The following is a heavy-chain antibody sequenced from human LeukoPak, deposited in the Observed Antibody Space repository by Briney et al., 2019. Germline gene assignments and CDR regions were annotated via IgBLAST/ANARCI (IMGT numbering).Heavy chain of an antibody. CDR3: ARDAHVLAATHRELYI. V-gene: IGHV3-20*04. CDR1: GFTFYDSG. J-gene: IGHJ3*02. D-gene: IGHD2-15*01. Sequence: GGSLRLSCAAPGFTFYDSGISCVRQAPGKGLEWVSGINWNGGSTGYADSVKGRFTISRDNAKNSVYLQMNSLRAEDTALYYCARDAHVLAATHRELYIWGQGTMVTVSS. CDR2: INWNGGST.